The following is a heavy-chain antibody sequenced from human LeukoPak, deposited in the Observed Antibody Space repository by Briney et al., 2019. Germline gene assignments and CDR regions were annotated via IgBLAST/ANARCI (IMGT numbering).Heavy chain of an antibody. D-gene: IGHD6-13*01. V-gene: IGHV3-30*02. CDR3: AKDLGPYIGSSWPYNWFDP. CDR2: IRYDGSNK. CDR1: GFTFSSYG. J-gene: IGHJ5*02. Sequence: PGGSLRLSCAASGFTFSSYGMHWVRQAPGKGLEWVAFIRYDGSNKYYADSVKGRFTISRDNSKNTLYLQMNSLRAEDTAVYYCAKDLGPYIGSSWPYNWFDPWGQGTLVTVSS.